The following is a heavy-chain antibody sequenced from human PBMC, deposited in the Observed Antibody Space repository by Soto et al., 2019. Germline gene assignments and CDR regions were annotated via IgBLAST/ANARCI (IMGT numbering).Heavy chain of an antibody. CDR3: ARYIVQSEGYYYYYCMDV. CDR2: FDPEDGET. J-gene: IGHJ6*03. D-gene: IGHD5-18*01. Sequence: ASVKVSCKVSGYTLTELSMHWVRQAPGKGLEWMGGFDPEDGETIYAQKFQGRVTMTEDTSTGTAYMELSSLRSDDTAVYYCARYIVQSEGYYYYYCMDVWGKGTTVTVSS. CDR1: GYTLTELS. V-gene: IGHV1-24*01.